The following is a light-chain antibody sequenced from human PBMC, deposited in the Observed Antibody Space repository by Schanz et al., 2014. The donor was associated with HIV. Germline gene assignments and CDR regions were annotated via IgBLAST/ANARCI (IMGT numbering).Light chain of an antibody. CDR3: QSYDSSLSGSV. CDR1: SSNIGAGYD. V-gene: IGLV1-40*01. CDR2: GNN. Sequence: QSVLTQPPSVSGAPGQGITISCTGTSSNIGAGYDVHWYQHLPGRAPKLLIYGNNNRPSGVPDRFSGSKSGTSASLAITGLQAEDEADYYCQSYDSSLSGSVFGGGTKLTVL. J-gene: IGLJ3*02.